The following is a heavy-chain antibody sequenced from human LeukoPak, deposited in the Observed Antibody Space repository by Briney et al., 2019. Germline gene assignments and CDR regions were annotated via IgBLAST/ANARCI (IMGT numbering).Heavy chain of an antibody. J-gene: IGHJ3*02. V-gene: IGHV4-59*01. CDR3: ARPLMVRGVHDAFDI. CDR1: GGSISSYY. CDR2: IYYSGST. D-gene: IGHD3-10*01. Sequence: SETLSLTCTVSGGSISSYYWSWVRQPPGKGLEWIGYIYYSGSTNYNPSLKSRVTISVDTSKNQFSLKLSSVTAADTAVYYCARPLMVRGVHDAFDIWGQGTMVTVSS.